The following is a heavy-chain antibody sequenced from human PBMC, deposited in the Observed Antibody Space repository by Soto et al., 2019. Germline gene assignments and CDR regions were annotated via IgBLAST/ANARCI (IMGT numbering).Heavy chain of an antibody. J-gene: IGHJ4*02. D-gene: IGHD3-22*01. CDR1: GLNFITYS. CDR3: VRDGLDYYDTARLYFDK. Sequence: GGSLRLSCAASGLNFITYSLSWVRQAPGKGLEWVASISSSAVYIDYADSVKGRFTISRDNANNSLYLQMNSLRAEDTATYYCVRDGLDYYDTARLYFDKWGQGTLVTVSS. CDR2: ISSSAVYI. V-gene: IGHV3-21*01.